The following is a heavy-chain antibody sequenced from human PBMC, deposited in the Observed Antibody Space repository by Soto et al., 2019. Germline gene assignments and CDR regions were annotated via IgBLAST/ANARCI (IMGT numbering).Heavy chain of an antibody. CDR1: GYTFTSYA. J-gene: IGHJ4*02. Sequence: QVQLVQSGAEEKKPGASVKVSCKASGYTFTSYAVHWVRQAPGQRFEWMGWINAGNGNTKYSQKFPRRVTIAREASASTAHIELSSLRSEGTAVYYCARSSGYNLVDDYWGPGALFTSSS. D-gene: IGHD3-22*01. V-gene: IGHV1-3*05. CDR2: INAGNGNT. CDR3: ARSSGYNLVDDY.